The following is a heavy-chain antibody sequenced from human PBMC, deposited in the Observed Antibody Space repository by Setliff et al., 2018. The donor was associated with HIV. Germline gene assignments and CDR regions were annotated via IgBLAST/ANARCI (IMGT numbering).Heavy chain of an antibody. CDR3: AGGAGGYCSGGSCRGPCDY. Sequence: SCAASGFTFSTHAMHWVRQAPGKGLEWVAVISYDGSDKYYAESVKGRLTITRDNSKNTLYVQMNSLRDEETAVYYCAGGAGGYCSGGSCRGPCDYWGQGTLVTVSS. CDR1: GFTFSTHA. D-gene: IGHD2-15*01. CDR2: ISYDGSDK. V-gene: IGHV3-30*04. J-gene: IGHJ4*02.